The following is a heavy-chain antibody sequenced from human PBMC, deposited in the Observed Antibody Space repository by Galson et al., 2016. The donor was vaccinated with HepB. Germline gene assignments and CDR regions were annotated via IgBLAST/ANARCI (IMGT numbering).Heavy chain of an antibody. D-gene: IGHD6-13*01. Sequence: SETLSLTCAVSGGSITDNWWSWVRQAPGKGLEWIGEIYHTGSINYNPSLKSRVTIAIDTSKNQFSLKLSSVTAADTAVYYCARDKGLPAAGMGNFDYWGQGTLVTVSS. V-gene: IGHV4-4*02. CDR3: ARDKGLPAAGMGNFDY. CDR1: GGSITDNW. J-gene: IGHJ4*02. CDR2: IYHTGSI.